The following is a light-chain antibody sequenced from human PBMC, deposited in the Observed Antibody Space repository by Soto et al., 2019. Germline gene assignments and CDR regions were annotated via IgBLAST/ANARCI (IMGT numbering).Light chain of an antibody. Sequence: DIQMTQSPSTLSASVGDRVTITCRASQKINNWLAWDQQKPGKPPKLLISKASNLESGVPSRFSGSGSETEFTLTISSLQPDDFGTYYCQQYNSYSLLTFAGGTRVDIK. CDR2: KAS. J-gene: IGKJ4*01. CDR3: QQYNSYSLLT. CDR1: QKINNW. V-gene: IGKV1-5*03.